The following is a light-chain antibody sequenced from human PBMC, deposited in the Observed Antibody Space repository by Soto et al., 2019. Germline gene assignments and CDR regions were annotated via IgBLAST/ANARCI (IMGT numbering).Light chain of an antibody. V-gene: IGKV3D-20*02. CDR1: QSVSSSY. Sequence: EIVLTQSPGTLSLSPVERATLSCRSSQSVSSSYLAWYQQKPGQAPRLLIYGASSRATGIPDRFSGSGSGTDFTLTISSLEPEDFAVYYCQQRSNWPPVTFGGGTKVDIK. CDR3: QQRSNWPPVT. J-gene: IGKJ4*01. CDR2: GAS.